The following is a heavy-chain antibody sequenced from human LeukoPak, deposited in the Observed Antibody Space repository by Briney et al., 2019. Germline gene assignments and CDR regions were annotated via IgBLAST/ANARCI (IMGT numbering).Heavy chain of an antibody. D-gene: IGHD6-19*01. Sequence: SVKVSCKASGGTFSSYAISWVRQAPGQGLEWMGGIIPIFGTANYAQKFQGRVTITADESTSTAYMELSSLRSEDTAVYYCARRGIAVAGVDLEDYYGMDVWGQGTTVTVSS. J-gene: IGHJ6*02. CDR2: IIPIFGTA. CDR1: GGTFSSYA. CDR3: ARRGIAVAGVDLEDYYGMDV. V-gene: IGHV1-69*01.